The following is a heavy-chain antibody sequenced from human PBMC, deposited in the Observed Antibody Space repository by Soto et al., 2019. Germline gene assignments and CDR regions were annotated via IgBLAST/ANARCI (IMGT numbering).Heavy chain of an antibody. CDR3: ASGVPGYSYGPPFDY. Sequence: PGGSLRLSCAASGFTFSSYSMNWVRQAPGKGLEWVSYISSSSSTIYYADSVKGRFTISRDNAKNSLYLQMNSLRDEDTAVYYCASGVPGYSYGPPFDYWGQGTLGTGSS. CDR1: GFTFSSYS. V-gene: IGHV3-48*02. J-gene: IGHJ4*02. CDR2: ISSSSSTI. D-gene: IGHD5-18*01.